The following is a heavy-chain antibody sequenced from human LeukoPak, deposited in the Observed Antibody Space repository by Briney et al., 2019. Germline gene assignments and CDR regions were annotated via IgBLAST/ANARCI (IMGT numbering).Heavy chain of an antibody. CDR2: ISGSGGST. CDR1: GFTFSSYA. D-gene: IGHD2-2*01. J-gene: IGHJ4*02. V-gene: IGHV3-23*01. Sequence: PGGSLRLSCAASGFTFSSYAMSRVRQAPGKGLEWVSAISGSGGSTYYADSVKGRFTISRDNSKNTLYLQMNSLRAEDTAVYYCAKVTVVVPAANPYYFDYWGQGTLVTVSS. CDR3: AKVTVVVPAANPYYFDY.